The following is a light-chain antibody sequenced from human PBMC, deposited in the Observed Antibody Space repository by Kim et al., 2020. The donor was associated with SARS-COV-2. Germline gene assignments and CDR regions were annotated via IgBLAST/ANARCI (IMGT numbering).Light chain of an antibody. CDR3: QQYNDYFRT. V-gene: IGKV1-5*03. CDR2: KAS. CDR1: QSNGNR. J-gene: IGKJ1*01. Sequence: AVVGDSATNTCRASQSNGNRLAWYQQKPGKAPKVLIYKASSLESGVPSRFSGSGFGTESTLTISSLQPDDLATYHCQQYNDYFRTFGQGTKVDIK.